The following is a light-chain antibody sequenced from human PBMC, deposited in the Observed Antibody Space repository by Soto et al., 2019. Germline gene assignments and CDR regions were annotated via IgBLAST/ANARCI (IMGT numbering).Light chain of an antibody. Sequence: QSVLTQPPSASGTPGQRITISCSGSSSNIESHAVNWFQQVPGTAPKLLIKTNNQRPSGVPDRFSGYKSGASASLAISGLQSEDEATYYCATWDDSRKGVFGTGTKLTVL. J-gene: IGLJ1*01. CDR3: ATWDDSRKGV. V-gene: IGLV1-44*01. CDR2: TNN. CDR1: SSNIESHA.